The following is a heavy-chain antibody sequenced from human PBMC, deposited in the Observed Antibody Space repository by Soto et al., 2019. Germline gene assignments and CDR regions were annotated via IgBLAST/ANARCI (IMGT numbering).Heavy chain of an antibody. CDR2: ISWNGNFT. CDR1: GYSFEDYS. J-gene: IGHJ4*02. CDR3: VGGIWFD. D-gene: IGHD2-15*01. V-gene: IGHV3-9*01. Sequence: EVHLVESGGDMVQPGRSLKLSCVGSGYSFEDYSMHWVRQAPGKGVEWVSGISWNGNFTGYADTMKGRFTISRDNAKNSLFLQMRCLRLEDTALYYCVGGIWFDWGQGTVVTVSS.